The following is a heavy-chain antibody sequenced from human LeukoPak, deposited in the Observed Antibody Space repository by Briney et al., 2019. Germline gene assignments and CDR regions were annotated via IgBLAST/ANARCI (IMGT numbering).Heavy chain of an antibody. Sequence: GGSLRLSCAASGFTVSNEYMSWVRQGPGKGLEWVSVIYTGGSTSYADSVKGRFTISRDNSKNTLYLQMDSLRAEDTAVYYCARGGNGPFYYWGQGTLVTVSS. V-gene: IGHV3-53*01. CDR1: GFTVSNEY. CDR2: IYTGGST. J-gene: IGHJ4*02. D-gene: IGHD3-16*01. CDR3: ARGGNGPFYY.